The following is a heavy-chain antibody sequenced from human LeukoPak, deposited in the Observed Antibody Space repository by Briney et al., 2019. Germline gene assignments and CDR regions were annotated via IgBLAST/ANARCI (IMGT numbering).Heavy chain of an antibody. J-gene: IGHJ4*02. Sequence: GGSLRLSCSASGFTFSNYGMHWVRQAPGKGLEWLAVISSDGSHKFHGDSVTGRFTISRDNSKNTLYLQMSSLRPEDTAVYYCAKDPGHCSGGSCYSILDYWGQGTLVTVSS. V-gene: IGHV3-30*18. CDR3: AKDPGHCSGGSCYSILDY. D-gene: IGHD2-15*01. CDR2: ISSDGSHK. CDR1: GFTFSNYG.